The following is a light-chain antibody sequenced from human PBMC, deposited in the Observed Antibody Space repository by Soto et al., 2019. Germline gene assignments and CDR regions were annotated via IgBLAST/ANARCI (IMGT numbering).Light chain of an antibody. CDR3: SSYTGSCTDVA. CDR1: SSDVGDYVY. J-gene: IGLJ2*01. V-gene: IGLV2-14*01. CDR2: DVT. Sequence: QSALTQPASVSGSPGQSITISCTGTSSDVGDYVYVSWYQQYPGKAPKLMIYDVTNRPSGVSHRFSGSKSGNTASLTISGLQADDEADYYCSSYTGSCTDVAFGGGTKVTVL.